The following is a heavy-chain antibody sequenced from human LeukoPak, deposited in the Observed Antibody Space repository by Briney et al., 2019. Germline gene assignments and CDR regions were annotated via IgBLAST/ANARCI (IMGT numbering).Heavy chain of an antibody. CDR3: ARAIIVVVLASFDP. Sequence: PETLSLTCTVSGGSISSSSYYWGWIRQPPGKGLEWIGSIYYSGSTYYNPSLKSRVTISVDTSKNQFSLKLSSVTAADTAVYYCARAIIVVVLASFDPWGQGTLVTVSS. D-gene: IGHD2-2*01. CDR1: GGSISSSSYY. CDR2: IYYSGST. J-gene: IGHJ5*02. V-gene: IGHV4-39*07.